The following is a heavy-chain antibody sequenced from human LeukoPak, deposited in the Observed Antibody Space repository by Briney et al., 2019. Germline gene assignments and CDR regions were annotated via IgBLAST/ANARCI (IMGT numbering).Heavy chain of an antibody. V-gene: IGHV3-21*01. J-gene: IGHJ3*02. CDR3: ARVRGGYSYGYGALDI. CDR1: GFTFSSYS. CDR2: TTSTSSYI. D-gene: IGHD5-18*01. Sequence: PGGALRLSCAASGFTFSSYSMDWVRQAPGKELEWVSSTTSTSSYIYYADSVKGRFTISRDNAKNSLYLQINSLRAEDTAVYYCARVRGGYSYGYGALDIWGQGTVVTVSS.